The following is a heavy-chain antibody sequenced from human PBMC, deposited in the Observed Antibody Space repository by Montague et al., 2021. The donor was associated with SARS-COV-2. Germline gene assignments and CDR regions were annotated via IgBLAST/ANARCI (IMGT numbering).Heavy chain of an antibody. CDR3: ATSRFLEWLFTMDGTFDY. CDR1: GFSFSSYG. D-gene: IGHD3-3*01. CDR2: IWYGGSSK. V-gene: IGHV3-33*01. J-gene: IGHJ4*02. Sequence: SLRLSCAASGFSFSSYGLNWVRQAPGKGLEWVAVIWYGGSSKQYADSVKGRFTISRDNSKNTLYLQMNSLRAEDTAVYYCATSRFLEWLFTMDGTFDYWGQGTLVTVSS.